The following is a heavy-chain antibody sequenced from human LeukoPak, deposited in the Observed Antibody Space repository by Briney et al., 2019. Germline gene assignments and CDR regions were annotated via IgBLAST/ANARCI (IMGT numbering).Heavy chain of an antibody. CDR2: IYTSGST. D-gene: IGHD3-22*01. Sequence: SETLSLTCTVSGGSISSGSYYWSWIRQPAGKGLEWIGRIYTSGSTNYNPSLKSRVTISVDTSKNQFSLKLSSVTAADTAVYYCARDSMGGGSSGYYLDYWGQGTLVTVSS. CDR3: ARDSMGGGSSGYYLDY. CDR1: GGSISSGSYY. V-gene: IGHV4-61*02. J-gene: IGHJ4*02.